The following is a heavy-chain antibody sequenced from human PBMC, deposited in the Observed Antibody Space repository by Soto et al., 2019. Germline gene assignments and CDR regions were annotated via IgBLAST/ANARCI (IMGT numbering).Heavy chain of an antibody. CDR2: LYHSGST. V-gene: IGHV4-34*01. D-gene: IGHD3-3*01. CDR3: ARAHRDSYDFWMCGLYNWFDP. J-gene: IGHJ5*02. CDR1: VASFSVTRYY. Sequence: PSETLSLTCAVCVASFSVTRYYWSWIRQPPGKGVEWIGELYHSGSTNDHKSLKSRVTTSVXTSKNQFSLQLRSLTAADTAVYYCARAHRDSYDFWMCGLYNWFDPRGQGTLVTVSS.